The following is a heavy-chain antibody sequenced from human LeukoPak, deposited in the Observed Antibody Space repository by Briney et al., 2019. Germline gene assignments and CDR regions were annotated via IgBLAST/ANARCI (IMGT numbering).Heavy chain of an antibody. D-gene: IGHD3-3*01. J-gene: IGHJ5*02. CDR3: ARDIDEDFWSGYYDNWFDP. Sequence: GGSLRLSCAASGFTFSSYSMNWVRQAPGKGLEWVSSISGSSSYIYYADSVKGRVTISRDNAKNSLYLQMNSLRAEDTAVYYCARDIDEDFWSGYYDNWFDPWGQGTLVTVST. CDR2: ISGSSSYI. CDR1: GFTFSSYS. V-gene: IGHV3-21*01.